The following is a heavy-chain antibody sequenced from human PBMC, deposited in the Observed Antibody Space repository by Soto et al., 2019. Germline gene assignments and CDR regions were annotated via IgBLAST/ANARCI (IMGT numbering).Heavy chain of an antibody. Sequence: SVKVSCKASGGTFSSYAISWVRQAPGQGLEWMGGIIPIFGTANYAQKFQGRVTITADESTSTAYMELSSLRSEDTAVYYCARSKDYYYYGMDVWGQGTTVTVSS. V-gene: IGHV1-69*13. CDR2: IIPIFGTA. J-gene: IGHJ6*02. CDR3: ARSKDYYYYGMDV. CDR1: GGTFSSYA.